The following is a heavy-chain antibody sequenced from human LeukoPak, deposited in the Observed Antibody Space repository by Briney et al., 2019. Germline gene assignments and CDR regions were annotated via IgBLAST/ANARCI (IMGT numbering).Heavy chain of an antibody. Sequence: SVKVSCKASGGTFSSYAISWVRQAPGQGREWMGRIIPIFGTANYAQKFQGRVTITADKSTSTAYMELSSLRSEDTAVYYCARTYDSISTMFDYWGQGTLVTVSS. J-gene: IGHJ4*02. CDR1: GGTFSSYA. CDR2: IIPIFGTA. V-gene: IGHV1-69*06. CDR3: ARTYDSISTMFDY. D-gene: IGHD3-22*01.